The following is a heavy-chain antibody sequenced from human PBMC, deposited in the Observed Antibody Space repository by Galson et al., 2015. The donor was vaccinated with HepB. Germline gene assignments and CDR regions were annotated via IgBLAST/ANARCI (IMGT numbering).Heavy chain of an antibody. CDR2: ISYDGSNK. Sequence: SLRLSCAASGFTFSSYGMHWVRQAPGKGLGGVAVISYDGSNKYYADSVKVRFTISRDNSKNTLYLQMNSLRAEDTAVYYCAKGYTVTTVDYWGQGTLVTVSS. CDR3: AKGYTVTTVDY. D-gene: IGHD4-17*01. V-gene: IGHV3-30*18. CDR1: GFTFSSYG. J-gene: IGHJ4*02.